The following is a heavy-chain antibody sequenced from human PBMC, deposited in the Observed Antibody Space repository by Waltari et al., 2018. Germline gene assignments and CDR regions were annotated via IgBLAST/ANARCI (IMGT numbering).Heavy chain of an antibody. J-gene: IGHJ3*02. CDR3: AREELERMAFDI. V-gene: IGHV4-34*01. D-gene: IGHD1-1*01. Sequence: QVQLQQWGAGLLKPSEPLSLPCAVYGGSFSGYYWSWIRQPPGKGLEWIGEINHSGSTNYNPSLKSRVTISVDTSKNQFSLKLSSVTAADTAVYYCAREELERMAFDIWGQGTMVTVSS. CDR1: GGSFSGYY. CDR2: INHSGST.